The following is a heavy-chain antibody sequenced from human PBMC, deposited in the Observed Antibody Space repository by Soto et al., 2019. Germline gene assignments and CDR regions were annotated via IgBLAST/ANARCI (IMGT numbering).Heavy chain of an antibody. CDR2: ISYDGSDK. CDR3: ARVYSSLDYGIDY. D-gene: IGHD6-6*01. J-gene: IGHJ4*02. V-gene: IGHV3-30-3*01. CDR1: GFTFSRYS. Sequence: PGGSLRLSCAASGFTFSRYSIHWVRQAPGKGLEWVAVISYDGSDKYYADSAKGRFTISRDNSRNTLYLQMNSLRPEDTAVYYCARVYSSLDYGIDYWGQGTLVTVSS.